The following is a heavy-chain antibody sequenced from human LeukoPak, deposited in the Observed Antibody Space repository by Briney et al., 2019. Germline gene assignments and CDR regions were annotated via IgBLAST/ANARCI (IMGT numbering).Heavy chain of an antibody. CDR3: ARETVTTFKDPGYYMDV. V-gene: IGHV4-30-2*01. CDR2: IYHSGST. CDR1: GGSISSGGYY. J-gene: IGHJ6*03. D-gene: IGHD4-17*01. Sequence: SETLSLTCTVSGGSISSGGYYWSWIRQPPGKGLEWIGYIYHSGSTYYNPSLKSRVTISVDRSKNQFSLKLSSVTAADTAVYYCARETVTTFKDPGYYMDVWGKGTTVTVSS.